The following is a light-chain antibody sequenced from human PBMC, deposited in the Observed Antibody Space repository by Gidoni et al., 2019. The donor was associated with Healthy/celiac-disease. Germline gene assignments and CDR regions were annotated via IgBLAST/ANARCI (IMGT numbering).Light chain of an antibody. CDR3: QQYNSYPIT. Sequence: SRMTQSPSTLSASVGDRVTITTLASQSISSWLAWYQQKPGKAPKLLIYTASSVESGVPSRFSGSGSGTEFTLTISSLQADDFATFYCQQYNSYPITFGGGTKVEIK. CDR1: QSISSW. V-gene: IGKV1-5*03. J-gene: IGKJ4*01. CDR2: TAS.